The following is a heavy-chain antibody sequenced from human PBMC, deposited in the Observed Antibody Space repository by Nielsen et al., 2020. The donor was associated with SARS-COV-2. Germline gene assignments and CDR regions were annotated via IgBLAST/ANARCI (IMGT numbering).Heavy chain of an antibody. J-gene: IGHJ4*02. D-gene: IGHD3-22*01. Sequence: ASVKVSCKASGYTFTTYDVHWVRQAPGQGFEWMGSIDPNGGSTNYAQRFQGRLTLTRDTSSTTVDMELTSLRSDDTAVYYCARDGNGYSVLQDYWGQGTLVTVSS. CDR3: ARDGNGYSVLQDY. CDR2: IDPNGGST. V-gene: IGHV1-46*01. CDR1: GYTFTTYD.